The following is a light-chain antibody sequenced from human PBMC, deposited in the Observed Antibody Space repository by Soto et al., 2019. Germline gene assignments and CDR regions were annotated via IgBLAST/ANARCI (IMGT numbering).Light chain of an antibody. V-gene: IGKV1-27*01. Sequence: DIQMTQSPSSLSASVVDRVPITRRASQGISNYLAWYQQKPGKVPKLLIYAASTLQSGVPSRFSGSGSGTDFTLTISSLQPEDVATYYCQKYNSAPLTFGGGTKVDI. CDR1: QGISNY. CDR3: QKYNSAPLT. CDR2: AAS. J-gene: IGKJ4*01.